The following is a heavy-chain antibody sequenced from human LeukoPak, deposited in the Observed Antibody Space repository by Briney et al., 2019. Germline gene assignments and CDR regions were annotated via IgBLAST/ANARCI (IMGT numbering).Heavy chain of an antibody. CDR2: ISWNSGSI. CDR3: AKDMAYYDILGGMDV. V-gene: IGHV3-9*01. J-gene: IGHJ6*02. CDR1: GFTFDDYA. Sequence: GRSLRLSCAASGFTFDDYAMHWVRQAPGKGLEWVSGISWNSGSIGYADSVKGRFTISRDNAKNSLYLQMNSLRAEDTALYYCAKDMAYYDILGGMDVWGQGTTVTVSS. D-gene: IGHD3-9*01.